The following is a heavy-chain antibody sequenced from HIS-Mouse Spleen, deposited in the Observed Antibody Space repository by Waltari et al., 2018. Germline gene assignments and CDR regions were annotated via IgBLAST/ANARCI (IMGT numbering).Heavy chain of an antibody. CDR3: ARQGGYCSSTSCNDY. J-gene: IGHJ4*02. CDR1: GGSISSSSSY. CDR2: IYYSGST. D-gene: IGHD2-2*01. V-gene: IGHV4-39*01. Sequence: QLQLQESGPGLVKPSETLSLTCTVSGGSISSSSSYWGWIRQPPGKGLEWIGSIYYSGSTYYNPSLKSRVTISVDTSKNQFSLKLSSVTAADTAVYYCARQGGYCSSTSCNDYWGQGTLVTVSS.